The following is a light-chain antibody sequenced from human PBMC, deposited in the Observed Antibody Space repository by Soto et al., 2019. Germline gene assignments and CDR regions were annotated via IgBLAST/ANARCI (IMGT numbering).Light chain of an antibody. J-gene: IGKJ1*01. CDR1: QSLVYSDGNTY. V-gene: IGKV2-30*01. CDR2: RVS. CDR3: MQSTYWPWT. Sequence: DVVMTQSPLSLPVTLGQPASISCRSGQSLVYSDGNTYLNWFQQRPGQPPRRLIYRVSKRDSGVXDXSRGSGSGTDFTLIISRVEADDVGVYYCMQSTYWPWTFGQGTRVEIE.